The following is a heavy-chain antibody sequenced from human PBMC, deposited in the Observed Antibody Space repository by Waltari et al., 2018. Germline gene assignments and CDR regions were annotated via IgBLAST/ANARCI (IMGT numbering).Heavy chain of an antibody. CDR2: IYSGGST. D-gene: IGHD3-10*01. J-gene: IGHJ3*02. V-gene: IGHV3-53*01. CDR3: ARDSLLWFGSVGAFDI. Sequence: EVQLVESGGGLIQPGGSLRLSCAASGFTVSSTSMSWVRQAPGKGLEWVSVIYSGGSTYYADSVKGRFTISRDNSKNTLYLQMNSLRAEDTAVYYCARDSLLWFGSVGAFDIWGQGTMVTVSS. CDR1: GFTVSSTS.